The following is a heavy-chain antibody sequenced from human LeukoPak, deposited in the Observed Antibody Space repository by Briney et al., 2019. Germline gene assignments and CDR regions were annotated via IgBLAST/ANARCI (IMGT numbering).Heavy chain of an antibody. CDR2: IYPGDPDT. CDR3: AIDYDSSGYYFNFDY. V-gene: IGHV5-51*01. CDR1: GYSFTSYW. Sequence: GESLKISCKGSGYSFTSYWIGWVRQMPGKGLEWMGIIYPGDPDTRYSPSFQGQVTISADKSISTAYLQWSSLKTSDTAMYYCAIDYDSSGYYFNFDYWGQGTLVTVSS. D-gene: IGHD3-22*01. J-gene: IGHJ4*02.